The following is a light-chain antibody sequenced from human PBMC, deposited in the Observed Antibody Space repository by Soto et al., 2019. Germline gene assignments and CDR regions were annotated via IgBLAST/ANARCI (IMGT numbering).Light chain of an antibody. J-gene: IGKJ4*01. CDR1: QSVLYSPNNKNY. CDR3: QQYYSTPLT. Sequence: DIVMTQSPDSLAVSLGERATINCKSSQSVLYSPNNKNYLAWYQQKPGQPPKLLIYWASTRESGVPDRFSGSGSETDFTLTISSLQAEDVAVYYCQQYYSTPLTFGGGTRWIS. V-gene: IGKV4-1*01. CDR2: WAS.